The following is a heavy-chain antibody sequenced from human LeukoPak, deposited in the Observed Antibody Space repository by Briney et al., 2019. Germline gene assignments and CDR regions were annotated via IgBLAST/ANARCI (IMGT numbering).Heavy chain of an antibody. CDR3: AREDYYYDSSGYDY. D-gene: IGHD3-22*01. J-gene: IGHJ4*02. Sequence: PSETLSLTCTVSGGSVSSGSYYWSWIRQPPGKGLEWIGYIYYSGSTNYNPSLKSRATISVDTSKNQFSLKLSSVTAADTAVYYCAREDYYYDSSGYDYWGQGTLVTVSS. V-gene: IGHV4-61*01. CDR1: GGSVSSGSYY. CDR2: IYYSGST.